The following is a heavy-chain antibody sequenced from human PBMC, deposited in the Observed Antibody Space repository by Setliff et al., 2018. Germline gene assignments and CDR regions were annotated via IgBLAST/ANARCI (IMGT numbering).Heavy chain of an antibody. D-gene: IGHD2-15*01. Sequence: PGGSLRLSCAASGFTFSTYRMHWVRQAPGKGLEWVAVIWDDGGNKYHADSVKGRFTVSRDNSKNTLYLQTNSLRPEDTAVYYCARTCSGSGCYAGLESWGQGTPVTVSS. V-gene: IGHV3-33*08. J-gene: IGHJ4*02. CDR2: IWDDGGNK. CDR3: ARTCSGSGCYAGLES. CDR1: GFTFSTYR.